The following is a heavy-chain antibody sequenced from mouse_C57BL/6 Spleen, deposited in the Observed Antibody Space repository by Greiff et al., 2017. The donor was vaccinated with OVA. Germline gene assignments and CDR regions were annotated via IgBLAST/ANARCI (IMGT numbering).Heavy chain of an antibody. V-gene: IGHV5-6*01. CDR1: GFTFSSYG. CDR2: ISSGGSYT. J-gene: IGHJ1*03. Sequence: EVKLVESGGDLVKPGGSLKLSCAASGFTFSSYGMSWVRQTPDKRLEWVATISSGGSYTYYPASVKGRFTISRDNAKNTLYLQMSSLKSEDTAMYYCARHGDFDVWGTGTTVTVSS. D-gene: IGHD1-1*02. CDR3: ARHGDFDV.